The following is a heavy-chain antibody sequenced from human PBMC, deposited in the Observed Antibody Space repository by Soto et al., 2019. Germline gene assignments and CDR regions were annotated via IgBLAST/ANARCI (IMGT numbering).Heavy chain of an antibody. J-gene: IGHJ1*01. CDR1: GFTFRRYV. Sequence: QVQLVESGGGVVQPGTSLRVSCVGSGFTFRRYVMHWVRQAPGKGLEWVALTSYDGRDKYYDDSVRGRFTISRDNSRNKVDLQMDSVRLEDTALYYGARWGTTGGLDVWGQGTLVSVSS. CDR3: ARWGTTGGLDV. CDR2: TSYDGRDK. V-gene: IGHV3-30*19. D-gene: IGHD3-16*01.